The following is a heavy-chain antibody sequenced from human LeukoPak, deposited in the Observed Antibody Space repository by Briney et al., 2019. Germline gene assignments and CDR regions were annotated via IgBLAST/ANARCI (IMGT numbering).Heavy chain of an antibody. J-gene: IGHJ6*03. CDR3: ARKGIGSSRYQNMDV. CDR1: GFTFSRYA. D-gene: IGHD6-25*01. CDR2: ISIDGGRT. V-gene: IGHV3-23*01. Sequence: GGSLRPSCAASGFTFSRYAMSWVRQAPGRGPEWVSTISIDGGRTYYADSVKGRFTVSRDTSKNTLYLQMNSLGAEDTAVYYCARKGIGSSRYQNMDVWGKGTTVTVSS.